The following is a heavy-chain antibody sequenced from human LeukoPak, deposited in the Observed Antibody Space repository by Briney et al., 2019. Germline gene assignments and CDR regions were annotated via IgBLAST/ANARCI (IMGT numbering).Heavy chain of an antibody. V-gene: IGHV3-7*01. CDR2: INRDGSEI. Sequence: GGSLRLSCTASRFTFTSYWMTWVRQAPGRGLEWVANINRDGSEIYYLDSVKGRFTISRDNAKNTLYLQMNGLRGEETAVYYCARAYEYSSGWFRNDYWGQGTLVTVSS. CDR1: RFTFTSYW. CDR3: ARAYEYSSGWFRNDY. J-gene: IGHJ4*02. D-gene: IGHD6-19*01.